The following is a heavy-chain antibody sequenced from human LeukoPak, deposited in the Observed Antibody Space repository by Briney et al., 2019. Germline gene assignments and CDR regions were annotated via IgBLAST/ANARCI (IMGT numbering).Heavy chain of an antibody. CDR3: ARSQQLLAFDP. CDR2: IYYSGST. D-gene: IGHD6-13*01. J-gene: IGHJ5*02. V-gene: IGHV4-39*01. CDR1: GGSISSSSYY. Sequence: SETLSLTCTVSGGSISSSSYYWGWIRQPPGKGLEWIGSIYYSGSTYYNPSLKSRVTISVDTSKNQFSLKLSSVTAADTAVYYCARSQQLLAFDPWGQGTLVTVSS.